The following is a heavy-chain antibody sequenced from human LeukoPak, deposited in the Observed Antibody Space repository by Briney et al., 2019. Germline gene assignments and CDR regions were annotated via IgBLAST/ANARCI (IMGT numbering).Heavy chain of an antibody. J-gene: IGHJ4*02. CDR1: GFTFSNYA. V-gene: IGHV3-23*01. CDR2: VSGSGRNT. Sequence: GRSLRLSCAGSGFTFSNYAMTWVRQAPGKGLEWVSSVSGSGRNTFYPDSVEGRFTSSRDNSKNTVYLQMNSLRADDTAVYYCVKSRRVGANQRGLFDYWGQGTLVTVSP. D-gene: IGHD1-26*01. CDR3: VKSRRVGANQRGLFDY.